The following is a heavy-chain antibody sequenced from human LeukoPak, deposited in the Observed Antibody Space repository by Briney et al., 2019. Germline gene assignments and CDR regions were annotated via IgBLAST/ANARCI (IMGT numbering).Heavy chain of an antibody. CDR1: GGSISSYY. V-gene: IGHV4-59*12. CDR3: ARPQLTGDGAFDI. Sequence: SETLSLTCTVSGGSISSYYWSWIRQPPGKGLEWIGYIYYSGSTNYNPSLKSRVTISVDTSKNQFSLKLSSVTAADTAVYYCARPQLTGDGAFDIWGQGTMVTVSS. CDR2: IYYSGST. D-gene: IGHD7-27*01. J-gene: IGHJ3*02.